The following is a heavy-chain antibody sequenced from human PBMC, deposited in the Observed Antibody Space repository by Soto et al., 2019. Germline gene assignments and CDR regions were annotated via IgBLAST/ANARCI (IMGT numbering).Heavy chain of an antibody. Sequence: QVQLLQSGAEVKEPGASVKVSCKASGYTFHNYAISWVRQAPGQGLEWMGWYNPSIVYGQSAKNFQGRVSMTTDTSTTTAYMELKSLRSDDTATDYCARNSSDPYCWLDPWGQGTLVTVSS. CDR2: YNPSIVYG. J-gene: IGHJ5*02. CDR1: GYTFHNYA. CDR3: ARNSSDPYCWLDP. D-gene: IGHD3-22*01. V-gene: IGHV1-18*04.